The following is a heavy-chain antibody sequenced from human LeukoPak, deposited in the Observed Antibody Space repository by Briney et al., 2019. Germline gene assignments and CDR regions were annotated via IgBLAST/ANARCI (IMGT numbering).Heavy chain of an antibody. Sequence: GGSLRLSCAASGFTIDDYGMSWVRQVPGKGLEWVSSINRDGGRTDYVDSVKGRFTTSRDNAKNSLYLQMNSLRAEDTALYFCARGLYCSSTDCYLYFYFDSWGQGTLVTVSS. D-gene: IGHD2-2*01. V-gene: IGHV3-20*04. J-gene: IGHJ4*02. CDR3: ARGLYCSSTDCYLYFYFDS. CDR2: INRDGGRT. CDR1: GFTIDDYG.